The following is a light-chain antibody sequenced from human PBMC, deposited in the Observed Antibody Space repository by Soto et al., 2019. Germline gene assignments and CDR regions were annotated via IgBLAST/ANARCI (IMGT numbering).Light chain of an antibody. J-gene: IGKJ1*01. CDR1: QSVSISH. Sequence: EIVLTQSPGTLSLSPGERATLSCRASQSVSISHLAWYQQKPGQAPRLLIYGASIRATGIPDRFSGSGSGTDFTLTISSLQAEDVAVYYCHQYYSSPWTFGQGTRVEIK. CDR3: HQYYSSPWT. CDR2: GAS. V-gene: IGKV3-20*01.